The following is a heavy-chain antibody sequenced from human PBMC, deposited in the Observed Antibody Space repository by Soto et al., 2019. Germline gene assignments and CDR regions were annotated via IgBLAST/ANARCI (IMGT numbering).Heavy chain of an antibody. J-gene: IGHJ4*02. D-gene: IGHD4-17*01. Sequence: GGSLRLSCAASGFTFSSYSMNWVRQAPGKGLEWVSSISSSSSYIYYADSVKGRFTISRDNAKNSLYLQMNSLRAEDTAVYYCARDYKTTVTTLDYWGQGTLVTVSS. CDR1: GFTFSSYS. CDR3: ARDYKTTVTTLDY. V-gene: IGHV3-21*01. CDR2: ISSSSSYI.